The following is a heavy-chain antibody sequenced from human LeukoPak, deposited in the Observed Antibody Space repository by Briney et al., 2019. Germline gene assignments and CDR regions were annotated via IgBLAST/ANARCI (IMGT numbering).Heavy chain of an antibody. V-gene: IGHV4-34*01. CDR1: GGSFSGYY. CDR3: ARGLSYGYSSSWFRNYFDY. D-gene: IGHD6-13*01. CDR2: INHSGST. Sequence: PSETLSLTCAVYGGSFSGYYWSWIRQPPGKGLEWIGEINHSGSTNYNPSLKSRVTISVDTSKNQFSLKLSSVTAADTAVYYCARGLSYGYSSSWFRNYFDYWGQGTLVTVSS. J-gene: IGHJ4*02.